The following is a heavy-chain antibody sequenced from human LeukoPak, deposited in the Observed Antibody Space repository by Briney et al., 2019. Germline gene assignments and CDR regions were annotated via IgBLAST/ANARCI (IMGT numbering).Heavy chain of an antibody. CDR1: GISVSSNH. V-gene: IGHV3-66*01. CDR2: ISTDDET. Sequence: GGSLRLSCVAAGISVSSNHITWVRQAPGKGLEWISLISTDDETHYADSVKGRFTVSRDTSKNTVYLQMNSLRAEDTAVYYCAKVAVAGTSPGYYYYYGMDVWGQGTTVTVSS. CDR3: AKVAVAGTSPGYYYYYGMDV. D-gene: IGHD6-19*01. J-gene: IGHJ6*02.